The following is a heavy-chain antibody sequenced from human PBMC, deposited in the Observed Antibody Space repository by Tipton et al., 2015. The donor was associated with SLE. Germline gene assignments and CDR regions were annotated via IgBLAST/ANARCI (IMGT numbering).Heavy chain of an antibody. J-gene: IGHJ2*01. CDR2: IYHSGST. D-gene: IGHD5-18*01. V-gene: IGHV4-4*02. Sequence: TLSLTCAVSGGSISSSNWWSWVRQPPGKGLEWIGEIYHSGSTNYNPSLKSRVTISADTSKNQFSLKLSSVTAADTAVYYCARREYSYFNWYFDLWGRGTLVTVSS. CDR1: GGSISSSNW. CDR3: ARREYSYFNWYFDL.